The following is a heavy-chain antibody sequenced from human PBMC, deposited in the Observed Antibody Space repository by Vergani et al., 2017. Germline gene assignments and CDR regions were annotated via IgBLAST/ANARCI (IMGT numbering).Heavy chain of an antibody. J-gene: IGHJ3*02. D-gene: IGHD3-3*01. V-gene: IGHV1-2*02. CDR1: GYTFTGYY. CDR3: AREKTYYDVWSGYSI. Sequence: QVQLVQSGAEVKKPGASVKVSCKASGYTFTGYYMHWVRQAPGQGLEWMGWINPNSGGTNYAQKFQGRVTMTRDTSISTAYMELSRLRSDDTAVYYCAREKTYYDVWSGYSIWGEGTMVTVSA. CDR2: INPNSGGT.